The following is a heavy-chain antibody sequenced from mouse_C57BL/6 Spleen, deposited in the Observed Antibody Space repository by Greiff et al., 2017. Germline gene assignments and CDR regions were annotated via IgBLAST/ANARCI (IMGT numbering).Heavy chain of an antibody. CDR3: TRHYGYEGAMDY. CDR1: GYTFTSYW. Sequence: VQLQQSGTVLARPGASVKMSCKTSGYTFTSYWMHWVKQRPGQGLEWIGAIYPGNSDTSYNQKFKGKAKLTAVTSASTAYMELSSLTNEDSAVYYCTRHYGYEGAMDYWGQGTSVTVSS. V-gene: IGHV1-5*01. D-gene: IGHD2-2*01. J-gene: IGHJ4*01. CDR2: IYPGNSDT.